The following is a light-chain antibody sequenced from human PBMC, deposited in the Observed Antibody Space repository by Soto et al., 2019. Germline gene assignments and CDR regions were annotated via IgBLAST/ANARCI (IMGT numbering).Light chain of an antibody. J-gene: IGKJ1*01. CDR2: DAS. CDR3: QQRSSWPWT. V-gene: IGKV3-11*01. Sequence: EIVLTQSPATLSLSPGERATLSCRASQSVSSYLAWYQQKPGQAPRLLIDDASSRATSIAARFSGSGSGTDFTLTISRLEPEYFAVYYCQQRSSWPWTFGQGTKVDI. CDR1: QSVSSY.